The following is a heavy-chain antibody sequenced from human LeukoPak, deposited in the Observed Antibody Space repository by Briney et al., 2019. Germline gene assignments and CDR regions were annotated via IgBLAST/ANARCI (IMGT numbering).Heavy chain of an antibody. CDR2: ISGNADTT. Sequence: GGSLRLSCAASGFTFSSYTMIWVRQAPGKGLEWVSAISGNADTTSYADSVKGRFTISGDTSKNTLYLQMNSLRAEDTAVYYCAKGHSSTWYGTDVWGKGTTVTVFS. D-gene: IGHD6-13*01. V-gene: IGHV3-23*01. CDR1: GFTFSSYT. CDR3: AKGHSSTWYGTDV. J-gene: IGHJ6*04.